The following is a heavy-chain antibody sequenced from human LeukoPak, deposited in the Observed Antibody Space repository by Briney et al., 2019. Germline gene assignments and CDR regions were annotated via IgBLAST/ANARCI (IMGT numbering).Heavy chain of an antibody. D-gene: IGHD6-13*01. Sequence: SQTLSLTCTVSGGSISSDNYSWSWIRQPAGKGLEWIGRVYTSGSTNYNPSLKSRVTISVDTSKKQFSLKLSSVTAADTAVYYCARDLGGAVRGYSSSWYSDYGDAFDIWGQGTMVTVSS. CDR2: VYTSGST. J-gene: IGHJ3*02. CDR1: GGSISSDNYS. V-gene: IGHV4-61*02. CDR3: ARDLGGAVRGYSSSWYSDYGDAFDI.